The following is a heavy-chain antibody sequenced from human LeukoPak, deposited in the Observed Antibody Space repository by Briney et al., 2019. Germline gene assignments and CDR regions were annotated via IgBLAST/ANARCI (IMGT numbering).Heavy chain of an antibody. Sequence: SETLSLTCTVSGGSISSYYWSWIRQPPGKGLEWIGYIYYSGSTNYNPSLKSRVTISVDTSKNQFSLKLSSVAAADTAVYYCARGLYTVDKEGAFDIWGQGTVVTVSS. J-gene: IGHJ3*02. V-gene: IGHV4-59*01. CDR3: ARGLYTVDKEGAFDI. CDR1: GGSISSYY. CDR2: IYYSGST. D-gene: IGHD2-15*01.